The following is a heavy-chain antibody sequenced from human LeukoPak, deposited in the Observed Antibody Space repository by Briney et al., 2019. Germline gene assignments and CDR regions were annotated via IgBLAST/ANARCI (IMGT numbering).Heavy chain of an antibody. CDR1: GGSFSDYY. V-gene: IGHV4-34*01. Sequence: SETLSLTCAVSGGSFSDYYWTWIRQTPVKGLEGVGEINHAGTTNYNPSLVSRVTISGEPSKKQFSLRLISVTAADTAVYYCARGERDHNDRSGYYDRGPFSWGQGTLVTVSS. J-gene: IGHJ5*02. CDR2: INHAGTT. D-gene: IGHD3-22*01. CDR3: ARGERDHNDRSGYYDRGPFS.